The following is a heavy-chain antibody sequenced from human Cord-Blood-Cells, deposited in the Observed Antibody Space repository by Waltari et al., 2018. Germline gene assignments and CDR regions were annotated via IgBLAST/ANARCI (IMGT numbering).Heavy chain of an antibody. V-gene: IGHV4-34*01. D-gene: IGHD3-9*01. CDR1: GGSFSGHY. Sequence: QVQLQQWGAGLLKPSETLSLTCAVYGGSFSGHYWSWIRQPPGKGLEWIGEINHSGSTNYNPSLKSRVTISVDTSKNQFSLKLSSVTAADTAVYYCARVQTGDAFDIWGQGTMVTVSS. CDR2: INHSGST. CDR3: ARVQTGDAFDI. J-gene: IGHJ3*02.